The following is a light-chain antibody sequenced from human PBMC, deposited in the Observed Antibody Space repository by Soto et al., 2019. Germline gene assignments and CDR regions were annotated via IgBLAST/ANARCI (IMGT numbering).Light chain of an antibody. J-gene: IGKJ4*01. V-gene: IGKV3-11*01. CDR3: QQRNNWPPVT. Sequence: EIVLTQSPAPLSLSPGERATLSCRASQSVSRHLAWYQQKPGQAPRLLIYDASNRATGIPARFSGSGSGTDFTLTISSLEPEDFAVYYCQQRNNWPPVTFGGGTKVEIK. CDR2: DAS. CDR1: QSVSRH.